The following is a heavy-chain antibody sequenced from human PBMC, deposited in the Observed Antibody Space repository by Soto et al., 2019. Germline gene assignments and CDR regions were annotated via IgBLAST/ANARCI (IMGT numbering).Heavy chain of an antibody. Sequence: SQTLSLTCAISGDSVSSNSAAWNWIRQSPSIGLEWLGRTYYRSKWYNDYAVSVKSRITINPDTSKNQFSLQLNSVTPEDTAVYYCARGYCSGSSCFYYYGMDVWGQGTTATVSS. CDR2: TYYRSKWYN. J-gene: IGHJ6*02. CDR1: GDSVSSNSAA. CDR3: ARGYCSGSSCFYYYGMDV. D-gene: IGHD2-15*01. V-gene: IGHV6-1*01.